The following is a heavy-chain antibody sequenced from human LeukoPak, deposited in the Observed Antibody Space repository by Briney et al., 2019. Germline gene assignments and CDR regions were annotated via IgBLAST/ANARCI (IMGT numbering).Heavy chain of an antibody. CDR1: GFTFSSYA. Sequence: PGGSLRLSCAASGFTFSSYAMHWVRQAPGKGLEWVAVISYDGSNKYYADSVKGRFTISRDNSKNTLYLQMNSLRAEDTAVYYCAKDHYYGSGSYPIYYFDYWGQGTLVTVSS. CDR3: AKDHYYGSGSYPIYYFDY. D-gene: IGHD3-10*01. J-gene: IGHJ4*02. CDR2: ISYDGSNK. V-gene: IGHV3-30*04.